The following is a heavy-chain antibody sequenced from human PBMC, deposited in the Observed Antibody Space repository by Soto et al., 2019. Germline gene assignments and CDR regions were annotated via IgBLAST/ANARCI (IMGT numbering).Heavy chain of an antibody. CDR2: IYNSGNT. V-gene: IGHV4-30-4*01. D-gene: IGHD2-2*01. Sequence: QVQLQESGPGLAKPSQTLSLTCTVSGGSISGGDFYWSWIRQPPGKGLEWIGVIYNSGNTYYNPFLKSRVTISKNTSKTQLYLKLRSVTAADTVMYYCARVVVPAAIVTNGFDPWGQGTLVTVSS. CDR3: ARVVVPAAIVTNGFDP. CDR1: GGSISGGDFY. J-gene: IGHJ5*02.